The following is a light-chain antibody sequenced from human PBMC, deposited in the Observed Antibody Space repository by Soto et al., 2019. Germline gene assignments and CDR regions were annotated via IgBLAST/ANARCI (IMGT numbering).Light chain of an antibody. Sequence: DIQMTQSPSSLSASVGDRVTITCRASQDISVYLAWYQQKPGKVPKLLIYSASTLQSGVPSRFSGSGSGTDFTLTISSLQPEEVATYYCQKFNTAPLTFGQGTRREIK. J-gene: IGKJ5*01. CDR2: SAS. CDR3: QKFNTAPLT. V-gene: IGKV1-27*01. CDR1: QDISVY.